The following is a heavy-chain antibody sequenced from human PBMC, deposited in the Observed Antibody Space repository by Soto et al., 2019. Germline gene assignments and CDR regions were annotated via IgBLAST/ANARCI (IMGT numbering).Heavy chain of an antibody. Sequence: QVQLVQSGAEVKKPGASVRVSCKVSGYTLTALSLQWVRQAPGKGLEWMGGFDPENSETIHAQKFQGRVTMTEDTSADTGYMELTSLRSDDTAVYYCATSGFGDYNFDYWGQGSLVTVSS. CDR1: GYTLTALS. D-gene: IGHD4-17*01. CDR3: ATSGFGDYNFDY. J-gene: IGHJ4*02. CDR2: FDPENSET. V-gene: IGHV1-24*01.